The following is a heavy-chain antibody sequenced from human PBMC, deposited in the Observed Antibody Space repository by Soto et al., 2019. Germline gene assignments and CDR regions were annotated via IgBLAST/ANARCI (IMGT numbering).Heavy chain of an antibody. CDR2: IDWDDDK. D-gene: IGHD6-19*01. V-gene: IGHV2-70*20. J-gene: IGHJ4*02. CDR1: EFSLSTSGMY. Sequence: CGPTIANPTRTLPLTCTFSEFSLSTSGMYGIWVRQTIGKALELLALIDWDDDKYYSTSLKTRLTISKDTSKNQVVLTMTNMDPVDTATYCCAGTLDSSGWYYFDFWGQGTLVTVSS. CDR3: AGTLDSSGWYYFDF.